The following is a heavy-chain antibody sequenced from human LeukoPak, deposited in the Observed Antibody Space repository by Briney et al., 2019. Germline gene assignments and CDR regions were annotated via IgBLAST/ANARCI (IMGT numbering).Heavy chain of an antibody. V-gene: IGHV5-51*01. Sequence: GESLKISCKGSGYSFASQWVAWVRQMPGKGLETMGIIYPGDSDTRYSPSFQGQVTISADKSINTAYLQWSSLKASDTAMYYCARQFKNFDFWGQGTLVTVSS. CDR3: ARQFKNFDF. CDR2: IYPGDSDT. CDR1: GYSFASQW. J-gene: IGHJ4*02.